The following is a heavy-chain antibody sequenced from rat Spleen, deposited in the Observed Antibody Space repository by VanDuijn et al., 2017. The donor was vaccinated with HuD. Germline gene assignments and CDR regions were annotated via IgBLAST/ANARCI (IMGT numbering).Heavy chain of an antibody. J-gene: IGHJ2*01. CDR3: TTDTFYDVTYYPGGFDY. Sequence: EVQLVESGGGLVQPGRSLNLSCAASGFPSSTYYMAWFRQAPTKGLEWVADISTGGDNPSYRDSVQGRFTISRDNANSTLYLQLDSLRSEDTATYYCTTDTFYDVTYYPGGFDYWGQGVMVTVSS. V-gene: IGHV5-27*01. CDR1: GFPSSTYY. D-gene: IGHD1-12*02. CDR2: ISTGGDNP.